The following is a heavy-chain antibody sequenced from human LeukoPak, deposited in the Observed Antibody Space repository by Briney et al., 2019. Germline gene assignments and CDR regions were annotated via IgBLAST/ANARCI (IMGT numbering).Heavy chain of an antibody. J-gene: IGHJ3*02. Sequence: GGSLRLSCAASGFTFRDYYMIWIRQAPGKGLEWISSISGPATTTHYTDSVRGRFAISRDNADNSLYLQMDSLRAEDTAVYYCARDRDVVVVSAHYDAYDTWGQGTMDTVSS. CDR3: ARDRDVVVVSAHYDAYDT. D-gene: IGHD2-15*01. CDR2: ISGPATTT. CDR1: GFTFRDYY. V-gene: IGHV3-11*01.